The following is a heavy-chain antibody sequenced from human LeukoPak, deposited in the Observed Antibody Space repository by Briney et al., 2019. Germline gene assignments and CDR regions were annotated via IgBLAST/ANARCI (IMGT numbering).Heavy chain of an antibody. V-gene: IGHV4-59*01. Sequence: PSETLSLTCTVSGGSISRYYWSWIRQPPGKRLEWIGYIYYSGSTNYKPSLKSRVTISVDASKNQFSLKLRSVTAADTAVYYCARVWSGYDVFDIWGQGTMVTVSS. CDR3: ARVWSGYDVFDI. J-gene: IGHJ3*02. CDR1: GGSISRYY. CDR2: IYYSGST. D-gene: IGHD3-3*01.